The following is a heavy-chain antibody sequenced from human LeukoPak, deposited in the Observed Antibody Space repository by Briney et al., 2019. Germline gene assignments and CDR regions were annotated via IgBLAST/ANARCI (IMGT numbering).Heavy chain of an antibody. Sequence: PSETLSLTCTVSGVSISSYYWSWIRQPPGKGLEWIGYIYYSGTTNYNPSLKSRVTISVDTSQSQFSLRLNSVTTADTAIYYCARDRSGTSPFDCWGQGTLVTVSS. CDR3: ARDRSGTSPFDC. CDR1: GVSISSYY. D-gene: IGHD1-26*01. CDR2: IYYSGTT. V-gene: IGHV4-59*01. J-gene: IGHJ4*02.